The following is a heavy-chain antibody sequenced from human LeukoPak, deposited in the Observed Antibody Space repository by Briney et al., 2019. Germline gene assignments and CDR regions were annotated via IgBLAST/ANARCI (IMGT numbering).Heavy chain of an antibody. CDR2: INHSGST. D-gene: IGHD2-15*01. Sequence: SETLSLTCAVYGGSFSGYYWSWIRQPPGKGLEWIGEINHSGSTNYNPSLKSRVTISVDTSKNQFSLKLSSVTAADTAVYYCARLAGGWYYYLDYWGQGTLVTVSS. J-gene: IGHJ4*02. CDR3: ARLAGGWYYYLDY. V-gene: IGHV4-34*01. CDR1: GGSFSGYY.